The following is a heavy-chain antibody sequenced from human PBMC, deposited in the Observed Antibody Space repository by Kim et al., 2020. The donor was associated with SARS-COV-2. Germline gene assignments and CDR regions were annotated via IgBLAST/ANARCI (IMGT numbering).Heavy chain of an antibody. J-gene: IGHJ4*02. Sequence: SETLSLTCTVSGGSISSGGYYWSWIRQHPGKGLEWIGYIYYSGSTYYNPSLKSRVTISVDTSKNQFSLKLSSVTAADTAVYYCARDRGGGVFGYDSSGYLDYWGQGTLVTVSS. CDR1: GGSISSGGYY. CDR2: IYYSGST. D-gene: IGHD3-22*01. V-gene: IGHV4-31*03. CDR3: ARDRGGGVFGYDSSGYLDY.